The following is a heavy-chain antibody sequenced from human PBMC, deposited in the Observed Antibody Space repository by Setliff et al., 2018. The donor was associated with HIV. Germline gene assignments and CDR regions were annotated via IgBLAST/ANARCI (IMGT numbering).Heavy chain of an antibody. V-gene: IGHV1-2*02. Sequence: ASVKVSCKSSGYTFTGSFMHRVRQAPGQGLEWMGWINCNSGGTYYAQNFQGRVTMTRDTSINTAYMELSRLRSDDTAVYYCARDDHGDPFDYWGQGTLVTVSS. J-gene: IGHJ4*02. D-gene: IGHD4-17*01. CDR2: INCNSGGT. CDR3: ARDDHGDPFDY. CDR1: GYTFTGSF.